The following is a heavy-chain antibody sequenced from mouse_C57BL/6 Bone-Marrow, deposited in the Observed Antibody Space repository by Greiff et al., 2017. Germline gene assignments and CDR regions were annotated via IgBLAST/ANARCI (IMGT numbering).Heavy chain of an antibody. J-gene: IGHJ4*01. CDR1: GFSLTSYG. Sequence: VKLVESGPGLVQPSQSLSITCTVSGFSLTSYGVHWVRQSPGKGLEWLGVIWSGGSTDYNAAFISRLSISKDNSKSQVFFKMNSLQADDTAIYYCARNPLSGYYAMDYWGQGTSVTVSS. CDR3: ARNPLSGYYAMDY. D-gene: IGHD6-2*01. CDR2: IWSGGST. V-gene: IGHV2-2*01.